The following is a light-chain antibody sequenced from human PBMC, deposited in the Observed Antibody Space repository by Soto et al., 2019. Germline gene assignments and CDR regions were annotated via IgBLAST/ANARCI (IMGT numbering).Light chain of an antibody. CDR1: QSLVYSDGNTY. CDR3: MQGTQFPFT. V-gene: IGKV2-30*01. J-gene: IGKJ3*01. Sequence: DIVLTQSPLSLPVTLGQPASISCRSSQSLVYSDGNTYLSWFQQRPGQSPRRLIYKVSNRDSGVPDRFSGSASGTDFTLKISRVEAEDVGVYYCMQGTQFPFTFGPGTKVGIK. CDR2: KVS.